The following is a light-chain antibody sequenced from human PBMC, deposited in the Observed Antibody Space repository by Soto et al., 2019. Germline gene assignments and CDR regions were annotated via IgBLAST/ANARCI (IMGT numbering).Light chain of an antibody. CDR2: TAS. CDR1: ERISDY. CDR3: QQTNTAPWT. J-gene: IGKJ1*01. V-gene: IGKV1-39*01. Sequence: DIQMTQSPSSLSASVGDRVTISCRASERISDYLAWYQQKPEKAPKLLINTASSLRSGVPSRFSGSGSGTDFTLHIDSLQPEDFATYFCQQTNTAPWTFAQGTKVEIK.